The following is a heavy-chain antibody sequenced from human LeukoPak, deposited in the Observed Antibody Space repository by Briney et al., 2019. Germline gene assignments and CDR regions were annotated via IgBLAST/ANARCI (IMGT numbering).Heavy chain of an antibody. D-gene: IGHD3-3*01. CDR2: IYYSGST. J-gene: IGHJ5*02. CDR3: AGRGITIFGVVYSEFWFDP. CDR1: GYSISSSSYY. Sequence: SSETLSLTCAVSGYSISSSSYYWGWIRQPPGKGLEWIGSIYYSGSTYYNPSLKSRVTISVATSKNQFSLKLSSVTAADTAVYYCAGRGITIFGVVYSEFWFDPWGQGTLFTVSS. V-gene: IGHV4-39*01.